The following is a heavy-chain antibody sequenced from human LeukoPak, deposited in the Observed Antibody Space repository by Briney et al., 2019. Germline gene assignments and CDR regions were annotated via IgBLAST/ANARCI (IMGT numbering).Heavy chain of an antibody. CDR1: GYTFTSYD. J-gene: IGHJ4*02. Sequence: ASVKVSCKASGYTFTSYDINWVRQATGQGLEWMGWMNPNSGNTGYAQKFQGRVTITRNTSISTAYMELSSLRSEDTAVYYCARGAAAGEFVDYWGQGTLVTVSS. CDR3: ARGAAAGEFVDY. D-gene: IGHD6-13*01. V-gene: IGHV1-8*03. CDR2: MNPNSGNT.